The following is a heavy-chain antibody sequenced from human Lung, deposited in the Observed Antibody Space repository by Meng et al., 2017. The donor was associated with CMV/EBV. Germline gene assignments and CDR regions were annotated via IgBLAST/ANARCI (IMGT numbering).Heavy chain of an antibody. CDR2: VFYNGNA. V-gene: IGHV4-59*11. J-gene: IGHJ5*02. CDR1: GGSISTHY. D-gene: IGHD6-13*01. Sequence: SXTLSLXCIVSGGSISTHYWSWIRQPPGKGLEWIGYVFYNGNANYNPYLTSRVTISVDTSKNQFSLKLNSVTAADTAVYYCARSRAAWDWFDPWGQGTLVTVSS. CDR3: ARSRAAWDWFDP.